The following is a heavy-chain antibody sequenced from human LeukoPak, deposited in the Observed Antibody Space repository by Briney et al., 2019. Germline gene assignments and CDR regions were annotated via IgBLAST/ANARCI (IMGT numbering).Heavy chain of an antibody. CDR2: INPNSGGT. CDR3: AREASYYYDSINEYFQH. CDR1: GGTFSSYA. J-gene: IGHJ1*01. V-gene: IGHV1-2*02. D-gene: IGHD3-22*01. Sequence: ASVKVSCKASGGTFSSYAISWVRQAPGQGLEWMGWINPNSGGTNYAQRSQGRVTMTRDTSISTAYMELSRLRSDDTAVYYCAREASYYYDSINEYFQHWGQGTLVTVSS.